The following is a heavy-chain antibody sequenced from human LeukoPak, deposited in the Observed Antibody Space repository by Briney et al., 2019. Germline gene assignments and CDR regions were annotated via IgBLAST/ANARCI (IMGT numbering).Heavy chain of an antibody. CDR3: ARAQVGTPTDC. CDR2: FTSDGNSM. D-gene: IGHD1-26*01. Sequence: GGSLRHSCAASGFNLSSYTMYWVRQAPGRGLVWVARFTSDGNSMTYADFVQGRFTVPRDIAKNTLYLQMNSLRAEDTAVYYCARAQVGTPTDCWGQGTLVTVSS. J-gene: IGHJ4*02. V-gene: IGHV3-74*01. CDR1: GFNLSSYT.